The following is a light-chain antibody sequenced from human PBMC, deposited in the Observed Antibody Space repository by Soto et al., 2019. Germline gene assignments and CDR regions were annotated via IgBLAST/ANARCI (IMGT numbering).Light chain of an antibody. CDR3: QSYDKSLNGNV. V-gene: IGLV1-40*01. J-gene: IGLJ2*01. CDR2: GNS. CDR1: SSNFGAGYD. Sequence: QSVLTQPPSVSGAPGQRVTISCTGGSSNFGAGYDVHWYQQFPGTAPRPLMYGNSLRPSGVPDRFSGSKSGTSASLAISGLQAADEADYYCQSYDKSLNGNVFGGGTKLTVL.